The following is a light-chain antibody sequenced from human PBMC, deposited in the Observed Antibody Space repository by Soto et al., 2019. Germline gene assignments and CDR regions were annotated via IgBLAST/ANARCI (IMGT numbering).Light chain of an antibody. CDR3: QQYGNSPRT. V-gene: IGKV3-20*01. Sequence: EIVLTQSPGTLSLSPGERATLSCRASQSFSSYYLAWYQQKPGQAPRLLIYGASSRATGIPDRFSGSGSGTDFTLTISRLEPEDSAVYCCQQYGNSPRTFGQGTRLEIK. CDR1: QSFSSYY. J-gene: IGKJ5*01. CDR2: GAS.